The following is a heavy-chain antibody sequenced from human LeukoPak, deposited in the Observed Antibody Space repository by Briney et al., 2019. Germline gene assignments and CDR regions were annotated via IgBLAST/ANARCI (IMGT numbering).Heavy chain of an antibody. CDR1: GFTFSSYA. J-gene: IGHJ4*02. V-gene: IGHV3-23*01. Sequence: GGSLRLSYAASGFTFSSYAMSWVRQAPGNGLEWVSAISGSGGSTYYADSVKGRFTISRDNSKNSLYLQMNSLRAEDTAVYYCASGGKYSSSPIDYWGQGTLVTVSS. CDR3: ASGGKYSSSPIDY. CDR2: ISGSGGST. D-gene: IGHD6-6*01.